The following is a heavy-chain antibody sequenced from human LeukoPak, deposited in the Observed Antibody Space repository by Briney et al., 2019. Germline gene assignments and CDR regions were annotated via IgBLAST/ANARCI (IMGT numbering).Heavy chain of an antibody. J-gene: IGHJ3*02. CDR1: GYTFTSYG. Sequence: ASVKVSCKASGYTFTSYGISWVRQAPGQGLEWMGWISAYNGNTNYAQKLQGRVTMTTDTSTSTACMELRSLRSDDTAVYYCARSEDSRDAFDIWGQGTMVTVSS. V-gene: IGHV1-18*01. D-gene: IGHD3-22*01. CDR2: ISAYNGNT. CDR3: ARSEDSRDAFDI.